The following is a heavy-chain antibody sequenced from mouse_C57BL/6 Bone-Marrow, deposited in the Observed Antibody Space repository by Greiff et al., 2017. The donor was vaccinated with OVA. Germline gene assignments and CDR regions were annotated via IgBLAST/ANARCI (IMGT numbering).Heavy chain of an antibody. V-gene: IGHV1-82*01. CDR2: IYPGDGDT. J-gene: IGHJ2*01. CDR3: ASWLQDY. Sequence: QVQLQQSGPELVKPGASVKISCKASGYAFSSSWMNWVKQRPGKGLEWIGRIYPGDGDTNYNGKFKGKATMTADKSSSTAYMQLSSLTSEDSAVYFCASWLQDYWGQGTTLTVSS. CDR1: GYAFSSSW. D-gene: IGHD2-2*01.